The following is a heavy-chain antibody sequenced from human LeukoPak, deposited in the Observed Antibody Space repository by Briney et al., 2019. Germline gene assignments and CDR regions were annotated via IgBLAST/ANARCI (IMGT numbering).Heavy chain of an antibody. V-gene: IGHV4-59*01. Sequence: SETLSLTCTVSGGSISSYYWSWIRQPPGKGLEWIGYIYYSGSTNYNPSLKSRVTISVDTSKNQFSLNLSSVTAADTAVYYCARQIAAAGTPYDYWGQGTLVTVSS. D-gene: IGHD6-13*01. CDR2: IYYSGST. CDR1: GGSISSYY. J-gene: IGHJ4*02. CDR3: ARQIAAAGTPYDY.